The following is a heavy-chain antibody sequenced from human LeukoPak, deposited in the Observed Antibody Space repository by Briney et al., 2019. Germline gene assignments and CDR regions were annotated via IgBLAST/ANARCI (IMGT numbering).Heavy chain of an antibody. CDR3: ARAEAVATPFDY. CDR2: INPNSGGT. D-gene: IGHD4-23*01. J-gene: IGHJ4*02. V-gene: IGHV1-2*02. CDR1: GYTFTGYY. Sequence: ASVKVSCKASGYTFTGYYMHWVRQAPGQGLEWMGWINPNSGGTSYAQKFQGRVTMTRDTSISTAYMELSRLRSDDTAVYYCARAEAVATPFDYWGQGTLVTVSS.